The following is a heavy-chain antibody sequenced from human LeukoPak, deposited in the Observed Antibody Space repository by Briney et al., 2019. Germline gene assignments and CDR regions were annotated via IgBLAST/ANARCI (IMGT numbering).Heavy chain of an antibody. CDR2: ISAYNGNT. V-gene: IGHV1-18*01. CDR3: ARAYSSGWFSGSAFDI. Sequence: ASVKASCKASGYTFTSYGISWVRQAPGQGLEWMGWISAYNGNTNYAQKLQDRVTMTTDTSTSTAYMELRSLRSDDTAVYYCARAYSSGWFSGSAFDIWGQGTMVTVSS. D-gene: IGHD6-19*01. CDR1: GYTFTSYG. J-gene: IGHJ3*02.